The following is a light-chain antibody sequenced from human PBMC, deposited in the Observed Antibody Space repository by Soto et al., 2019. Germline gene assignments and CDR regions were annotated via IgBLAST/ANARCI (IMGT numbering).Light chain of an antibody. CDR1: QSLSRR. Sequence: EVVLTQSPRTLSLSARGRVHMXSRASQSLSRRLAWYQQRPGQSPRPLISGASMRASGVPVRFIGSGSGTDFTLTITRLEPEDFAVYYCQQYNNWPPSTFGQGTRLEIK. V-gene: IGKV3D-15*01. CDR3: QQYNNWPPST. CDR2: GAS. J-gene: IGKJ5*01.